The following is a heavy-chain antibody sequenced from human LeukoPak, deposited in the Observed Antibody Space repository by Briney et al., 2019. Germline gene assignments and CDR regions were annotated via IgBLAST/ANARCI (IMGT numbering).Heavy chain of an antibody. V-gene: IGHV1-18*01. D-gene: IGHD4-17*01. CDR3: ARGVYGDYENWFDP. CDR1: GYTFTSYG. J-gene: IGHJ5*02. CDR2: ISAYNGNT. Sequence: ASVKVSCKASGYTFTSYGIIWVRQAPGQGLEWMGWISAYNGNTNYAQKLQGRVTMTTDTSTSTAYMELRSLRSDDTAVYYCARGVYGDYENWFDPWGQGTLVTVSS.